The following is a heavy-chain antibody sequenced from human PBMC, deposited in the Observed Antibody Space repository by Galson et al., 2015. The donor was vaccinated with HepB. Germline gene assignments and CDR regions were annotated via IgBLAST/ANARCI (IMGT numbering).Heavy chain of an antibody. V-gene: IGHV3-23*01. J-gene: IGHJ4*02. CDR2: ISGSGGST. CDR3: AKGLAWAPGGKTYFDY. D-gene: IGHD3-3*02. Sequence: SLRLSCAASGFTFSSYAMSWVRQAPGKGLEWVSAISGSGGSTYYADSVKGRFTISRDTSKNTLYLQMNSLRAEDTAVYYCAKGLAWAPGGKTYFDYWGRGTLVTVSS. CDR1: GFTFSSYA.